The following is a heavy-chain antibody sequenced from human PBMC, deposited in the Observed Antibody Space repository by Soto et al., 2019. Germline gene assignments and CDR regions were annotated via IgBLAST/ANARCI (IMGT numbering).Heavy chain of an antibody. D-gene: IGHD3-9*01. J-gene: IGHJ6*02. CDR3: AREALPGLDYGMDV. CDR2: ISSSGSTI. Sequence: PGGSLRLSCAASGFTFSSYEMNWVRQAPGKGLEWVSDISSSGSTIYYADSVKGRFTISRDNAKNSLYLQMNSLRAEDTAVYYCAREALPGLDYGMDVWGQGTTVTVSS. V-gene: IGHV3-48*03. CDR1: GFTFSSYE.